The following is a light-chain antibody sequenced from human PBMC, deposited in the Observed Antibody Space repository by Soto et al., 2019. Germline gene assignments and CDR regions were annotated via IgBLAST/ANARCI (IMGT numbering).Light chain of an antibody. CDR1: SSNLGPGYD. Sequence: QSVLTQPPSVSGAPGQTVTISCTGSSSNLGPGYDVHWYQQVPGTAPKLVLYGNTNRPSGVPDRFSGSKSGSSASLAITGLQAEDEADYYCQSHDSSLTGSVFGTGTKVTVL. CDR3: QSHDSSLTGSV. J-gene: IGLJ1*01. CDR2: GNT. V-gene: IGLV1-40*01.